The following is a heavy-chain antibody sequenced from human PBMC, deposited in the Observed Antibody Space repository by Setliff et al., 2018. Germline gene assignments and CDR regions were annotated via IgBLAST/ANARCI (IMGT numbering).Heavy chain of an antibody. D-gene: IGHD4-17*01. V-gene: IGHV1-69*05. CDR1: GGTFSSYA. Sequence: SVKVSCKASGGTFSSYAVSWVRQAPGQGLEWMGGIIPIFGTANYAQKFQGRVTITTDESTSTAYMELSSLRSEDTAVYYCARARFTVTTWGALDYWGQGTLVTVSS. J-gene: IGHJ4*02. CDR3: ARARFTVTTWGALDY. CDR2: IIPIFGTA.